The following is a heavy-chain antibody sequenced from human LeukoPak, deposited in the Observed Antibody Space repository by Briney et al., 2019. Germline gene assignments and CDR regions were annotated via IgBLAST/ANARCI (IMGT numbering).Heavy chain of an antibody. Sequence: SETLSLTCAVYGGSFSGYYWSWIRQPPGKGLEWIREINHSRSTNYNPSLKSRVTISVDTSKNQFSLKLSSVTAADTAVYYCAREPSYYDFWSGFNWFDPWGQGTLVTVSS. V-gene: IGHV4-34*01. CDR1: GGSFSGYY. CDR2: INHSRST. CDR3: AREPSYYDFWSGFNWFDP. J-gene: IGHJ5*01. D-gene: IGHD3-3*01.